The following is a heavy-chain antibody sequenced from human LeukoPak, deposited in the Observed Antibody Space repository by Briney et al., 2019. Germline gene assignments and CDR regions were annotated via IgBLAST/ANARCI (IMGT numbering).Heavy chain of an antibody. Sequence: PWGSLRLSCAASGFTFSSYGMHWVRQAPGKGLECAAFIRYDGSNKYYADSVKGRFTISRDNSKNTLYLQMNSLRAADTAVYYCAKDPTHYRVWDDYDSTVLSYWGQGTLVTVSS. D-gene: IGHD3-22*01. V-gene: IGHV3-30*02. CDR3: AKDPTHYRVWDDYDSTVLSY. J-gene: IGHJ4*02. CDR1: GFTFSSYG. CDR2: IRYDGSNK.